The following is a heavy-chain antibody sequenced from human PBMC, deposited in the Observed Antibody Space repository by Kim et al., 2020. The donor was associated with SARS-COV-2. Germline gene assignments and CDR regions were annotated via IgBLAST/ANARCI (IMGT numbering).Heavy chain of an antibody. J-gene: IGHJ4*02. CDR1: GFTFNTYD. Sequence: GGSLRLSCAASGFTFNTYDMHWVRQAPGKGLEWVAVMSSDGTTKYYADSVRGRFTISRDNSKNTLYLQMNSLRPEDSAVYFCARDTSVWFGELLSHFDYWGRGTLVSVSS. V-gene: IGHV3-30-3*01. CDR2: MSSDGTTK. D-gene: IGHD3-10*01. CDR3: ARDTSVWFGELLSHFDY.